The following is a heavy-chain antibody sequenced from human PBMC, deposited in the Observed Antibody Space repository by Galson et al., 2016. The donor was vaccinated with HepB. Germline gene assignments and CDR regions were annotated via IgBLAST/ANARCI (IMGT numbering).Heavy chain of an antibody. V-gene: IGHV6-1*01. CDR3: ARGTTAYFDY. J-gene: IGHJ4*02. CDR1: GDSVSSNSAT. CDR2: TYYRSTWYN. D-gene: IGHD1-1*01. Sequence: CAISGDSVSSNSATWNWIRQSPSRGLEWLGRTYYRSTWYNDYAVSVKSRITINPDTSKNQFSLQLNSVTPEDTAVYFCARGTTAYFDYWGQGTLVTVSP.